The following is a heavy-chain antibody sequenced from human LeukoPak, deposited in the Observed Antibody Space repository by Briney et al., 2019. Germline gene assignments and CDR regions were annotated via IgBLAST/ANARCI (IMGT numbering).Heavy chain of an antibody. J-gene: IGHJ6*02. V-gene: IGHV3-33*01. D-gene: IGHD3-9*01. CDR2: IWYDGSKK. CDR3: ARVANITTFGMDV. Sequence: GGSLRLSCATSGFPFSYYGMHWVRQALGKGPEWVGVIWYDGSKKYYVDSVKGWFTISRDNFKNTLYLQMNSLRVEDTAVCYCARVANITTFGMDVWGQGTTATVSS. CDR1: GFPFSYYG.